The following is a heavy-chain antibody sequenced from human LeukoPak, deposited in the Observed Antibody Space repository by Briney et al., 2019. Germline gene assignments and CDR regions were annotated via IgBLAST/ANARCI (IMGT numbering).Heavy chain of an antibody. Sequence: GGSLRLSCATSGFTFDDFGMAWVRQVPGKGPEWVSGINWNGETIAYRDSVKGRFTISRDSARRSVYLQMNSLRDEDTALYYCAKEKGANWDPFDYWGRGTLVIVSS. J-gene: IGHJ4*02. CDR2: INWNGETI. V-gene: IGHV3-20*04. D-gene: IGHD7-27*01. CDR1: GFTFDDFG. CDR3: AKEKGANWDPFDY.